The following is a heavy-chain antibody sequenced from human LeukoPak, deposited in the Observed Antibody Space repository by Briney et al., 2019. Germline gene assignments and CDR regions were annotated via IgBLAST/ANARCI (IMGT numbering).Heavy chain of an antibody. V-gene: IGHV3-30*04. J-gene: IGHJ4*02. Sequence: PGGSLRLSCAASGFTFSSYALHWVRQAPGKGLEWVAVISHDGSNKYYADFVKGRFTISRDNSENTLYLQMNSLRDEDTAMFYCAREPLGSSWYYFDYWGQGTLVTVSS. CDR1: GFTFSSYA. D-gene: IGHD6-13*01. CDR2: ISHDGSNK. CDR3: AREPLGSSWYYFDY.